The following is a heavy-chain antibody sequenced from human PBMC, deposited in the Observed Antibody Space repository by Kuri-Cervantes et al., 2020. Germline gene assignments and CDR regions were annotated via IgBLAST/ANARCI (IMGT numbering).Heavy chain of an antibody. Sequence: GESLKISCAASGFTFSSYAVHWVRQAPGKGLEWVAVISYDGSNKYYADSVKGRFTISRDNSKNTLYLQMNSLRAEETAVYYCARGIYDGANLFFDFWGQGTLVTVSS. CDR2: ISYDGSNK. CDR1: GFTFSSYA. J-gene: IGHJ4*02. CDR3: ARGIYDGANLFFDF. D-gene: IGHD3-16*01. V-gene: IGHV3-30*07.